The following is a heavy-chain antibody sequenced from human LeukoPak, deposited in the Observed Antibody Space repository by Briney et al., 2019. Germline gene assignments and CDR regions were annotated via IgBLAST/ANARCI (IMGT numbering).Heavy chain of an antibody. CDR1: GFTFSDYA. Sequence: GGSLRLSCEVSGFTFSDYALAWVRQAPGERLAWVSTVNGAGTDTFYAASVKGRFTLSRDNSKKTLSLQMSSLRAEDTAIYYCVKMSGPERRHFFDYWGQGTLAVVSS. J-gene: IGHJ4*02. CDR3: VKMSGPERRHFFDY. D-gene: IGHD1-26*01. V-gene: IGHV3-23*01. CDR2: VNGAGTDT.